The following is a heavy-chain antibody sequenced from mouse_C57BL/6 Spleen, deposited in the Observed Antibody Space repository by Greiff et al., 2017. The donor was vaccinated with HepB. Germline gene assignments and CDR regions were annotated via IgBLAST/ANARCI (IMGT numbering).Heavy chain of an antibody. D-gene: IGHD4-1*01. J-gene: IGHJ4*01. CDR2: IDPEDGGT. Sequence: VQLQQSGPELVKPGASVKLSCTASGFNIKDYYMNWVKQSTVQGLEWIGRIDPEDGGTKYAPKFQGKATITADTSSNTAYLQLSSLTSEDTAVYYCASAGSRAMDYWGQGTTLTVSS. CDR3: ASAGSRAMDY. V-gene: IGHV14-2*01. CDR1: GFNIKDYY.